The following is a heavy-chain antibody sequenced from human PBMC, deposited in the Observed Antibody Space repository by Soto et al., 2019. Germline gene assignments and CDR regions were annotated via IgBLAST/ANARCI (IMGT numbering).Heavy chain of an antibody. CDR2: MNPNSGNT. D-gene: IGHD5-12*01. CDR1: GYTFTSYD. CDR3: ARYDPAEYSRYVYAFDI. V-gene: IGHV1-8*01. J-gene: IGHJ3*02. Sequence: ASVKVSCKASGYTFTSYDINWVRQATGQGLEWMGWMNPNSGNTGYAQKFQGRVTMTRNTSISTAYMELSSLRSEDTAVYYCARYDPAEYSRYVYAFDIWGQGTMVTVSS.